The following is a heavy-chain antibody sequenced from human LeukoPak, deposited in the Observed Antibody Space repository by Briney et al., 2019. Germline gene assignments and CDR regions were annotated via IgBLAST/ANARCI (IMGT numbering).Heavy chain of an antibody. D-gene: IGHD3-22*01. J-gene: IGHJ4*02. CDR3: ARTNPVGWYYYDSDLPYYFDY. CDR1: GGSISSISYY. V-gene: IGHV4-61*05. Sequence: PSETLSLTCTVSGGSISSISYYWGWLRQPPGKGLQWIGHIYYSGSTNYNPSLKSRVTISVDTSKNQFSLKLSSVTAADTAVYYCARTNPVGWYYYDSDLPYYFDYWGQGTLVTISS. CDR2: IYYSGST.